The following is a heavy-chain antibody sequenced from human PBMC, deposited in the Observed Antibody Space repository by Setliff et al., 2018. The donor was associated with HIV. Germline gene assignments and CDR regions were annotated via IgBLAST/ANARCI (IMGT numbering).Heavy chain of an antibody. D-gene: IGHD6-6*01. J-gene: IGHJ4*02. Sequence: SETLSLTCSVSGGSISSYYWNWIRQPAGKGLEWIGRIYTSGSTNYNPSLKSRVTMSVDTSKNQSSLRLSSVTAADTAVYYCARERSLITVRRYFDNWGQGTLVTVSS. V-gene: IGHV4-4*07. CDR2: IYTSGST. CDR3: ARERSLITVRRYFDN. CDR1: GGSISSYY.